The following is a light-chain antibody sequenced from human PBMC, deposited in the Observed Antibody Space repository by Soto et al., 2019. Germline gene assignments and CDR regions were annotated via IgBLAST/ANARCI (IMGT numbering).Light chain of an antibody. CDR1: SSDVGNYKY. CDR3: VSYTSSGTYG. CDR2: EVS. V-gene: IGLV2-14*01. Sequence: QSVLTQPASVSGSPGQSITISCTGTSSDVGNYKYVSWYQQHPGKAPKLMIYEVSNRPSGVSNRFSGSKSGNTASLTISWLQAEDETDYYCVSYTSSGTYGFGTGTKLTGL. J-gene: IGLJ1*01.